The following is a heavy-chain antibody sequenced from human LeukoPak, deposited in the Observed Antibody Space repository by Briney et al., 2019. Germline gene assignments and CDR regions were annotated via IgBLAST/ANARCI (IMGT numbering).Heavy chain of an antibody. Sequence: PGGSLRLSCAASGFTFSSYWMHWVRQAPGKGLVWVSRINSDGSSTSYADSVKGRFTISRDNAKNTLYLEMNSLRAEDTALYYCIRGGLTAVTKVGDLWGQGTLVTVSS. CDR1: GFTFSSYW. D-gene: IGHD4-17*01. CDR2: INSDGSST. J-gene: IGHJ5*02. V-gene: IGHV3-74*01. CDR3: IRGGLTAVTKVGDL.